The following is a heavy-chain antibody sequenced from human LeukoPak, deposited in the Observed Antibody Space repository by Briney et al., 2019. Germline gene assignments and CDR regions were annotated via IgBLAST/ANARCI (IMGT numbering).Heavy chain of an antibody. V-gene: IGHV4-30-4*01. CDR3: ARDIVTIFGVVTNGMDV. CDR1: GGSISSGDYY. J-gene: IGHJ6*02. D-gene: IGHD3-3*01. CDR2: IYYSGST. Sequence: SETLSLTCTVSGGSISSGDYYWSWIRQPPGKGLEWIGYIYYSGSTYYNPSLKSRVTISVDTSKNQFSLKLSSVTAADTAVYYCARDIVTIFGVVTNGMDVWGQGTLVTVSS.